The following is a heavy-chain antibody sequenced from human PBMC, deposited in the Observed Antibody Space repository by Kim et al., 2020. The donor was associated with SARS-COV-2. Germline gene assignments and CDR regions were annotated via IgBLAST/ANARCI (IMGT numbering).Heavy chain of an antibody. CDR3: ATLPSYYYDRTISDY. J-gene: IGHJ4*01. D-gene: IGHD3-22*01. V-gene: IGHV3-9*01. Sequence: GGSLRLSCAASGFTFDDYAMHWVRQAPGKGLEWVSGISWNSGSIGYADSVKGRFTISRDNAKNSLYLQMNSLTAEDTALYYCATLPSYYYDRTISDYWG. CDR1: GFTFDDYA. CDR2: ISWNSGSI.